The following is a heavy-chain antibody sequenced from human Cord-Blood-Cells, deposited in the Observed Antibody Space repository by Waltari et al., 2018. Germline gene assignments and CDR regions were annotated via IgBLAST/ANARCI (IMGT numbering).Heavy chain of an antibody. CDR1: SSSYY. CDR2: IYYSGST. J-gene: IGHJ5*02. D-gene: IGHD5-12*01. CDR3: ARPNRDGYNYWFDP. Sequence: SSSYYWGWIRQPPGKGLEWIGSIYYSGSTYYNPSLKSRVTISVDTSKNQFSLKLSSVTAADTAVYYWARPNRDGYNYWFDPWGQGTLVTVSS. V-gene: IGHV4-39*07.